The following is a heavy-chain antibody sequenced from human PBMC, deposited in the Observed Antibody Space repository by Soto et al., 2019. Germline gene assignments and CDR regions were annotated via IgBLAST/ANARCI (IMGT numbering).Heavy chain of an antibody. J-gene: IGHJ5*02. CDR3: AGGGTRYCGGTSCYECWFDH. CDR2: ISYHGSNT. D-gene: IGHD2-2*01. Sequence: GGSLRLSCAASGFTFGSFPMHWVRQAPGRGLEWVAVISYHGSNTYYADSVRGRFTISRDNSKNTLYLQMYSLRAEDTAVYYCAGGGTRYCGGTSCYECWFDHWGLGTLVTVSS. V-gene: IGHV3-30-3*01. CDR1: GFTFGSFP.